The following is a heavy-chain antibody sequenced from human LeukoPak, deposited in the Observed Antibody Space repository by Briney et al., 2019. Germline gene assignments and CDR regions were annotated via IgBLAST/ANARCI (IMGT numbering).Heavy chain of an antibody. D-gene: IGHD1-7*01. V-gene: IGHV3-23*01. J-gene: IGHJ4*02. CDR1: GFTFSSSA. CDR2: ISGSGTGT. CDR3: AKEGGTGTRFDY. Sequence: GGSLRLSCAASGFTFSSSAMSRVRQAPGKGLYWVSAISGSGTGTYYADSVKGRFTISRDNSKNTLYLQMNSLRAEDTAVYYCAKEGGTGTRFDYWGQGTLVTVSS.